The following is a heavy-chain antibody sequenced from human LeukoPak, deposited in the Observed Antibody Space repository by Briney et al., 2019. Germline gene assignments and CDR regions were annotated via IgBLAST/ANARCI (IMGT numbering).Heavy chain of an antibody. CDR3: ARLGVVPAAISIDY. Sequence: KPSETLSLTCAVSGYSISSGYYWGWIRQPPGKGLEWIGSVYHSGSTYYNPSLKSRVTISVDTSKNQFSLKLSSVTAADTAVYYCARLGVVPAAISIDYWGQGTLVTVSS. D-gene: IGHD2-2*02. V-gene: IGHV4-38-2*01. J-gene: IGHJ4*02. CDR2: VYHSGST. CDR1: GYSISSGYY.